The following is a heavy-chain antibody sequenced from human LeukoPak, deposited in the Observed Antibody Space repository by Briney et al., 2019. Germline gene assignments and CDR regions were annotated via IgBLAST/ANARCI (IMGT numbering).Heavy chain of an antibody. CDR3: AREGFTLDY. V-gene: IGHV3-48*03. J-gene: IGHJ4*02. CDR1: RFTFSSYK. CDR2: ISSSGSTI. Sequence: GGSLRLSCAASRFTFSSYKMNWVRQAPGKGLEWVIYISSSGSTIYYTDSVKGRITISTDNDKNSLYLQMNGLRAEDTAVYYCAREGFTLDYWGQGTLVTVSS.